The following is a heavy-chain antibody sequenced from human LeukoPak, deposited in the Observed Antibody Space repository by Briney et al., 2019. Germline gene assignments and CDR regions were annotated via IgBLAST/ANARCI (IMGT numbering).Heavy chain of an antibody. CDR2: IYYSGST. D-gene: IGHD2-2*01. CDR1: GGSISGYY. Sequence: PSETLSLTCTVSGGSISGYYWSWIRQPPGKGLEWIGYIYYSGSTNYNPSPKSRVTISLDTSKNQFSLKLSSVTAADTAVYYCARVEKGVEPAAFDPWGQGTLVTVSS. CDR3: ARVEKGVEPAAFDP. J-gene: IGHJ5*02. V-gene: IGHV4-59*01.